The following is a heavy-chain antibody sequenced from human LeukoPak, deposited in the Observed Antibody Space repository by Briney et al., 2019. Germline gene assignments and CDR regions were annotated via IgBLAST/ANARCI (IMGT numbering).Heavy chain of an antibody. V-gene: IGHV1-2*02. CDR3: AIRGTYSSGWYGDDAFDI. D-gene: IGHD6-19*01. CDR1: GYTFTTYY. J-gene: IGHJ3*02. CDR2: INPNSGGT. Sequence: GASVKVSCKASGYTFTTYYMHWVRQAPGQGLEWMGWINPNSGGTNYAQKFQGRVTMTRDTSISTAYMELSRLRSDDTAVYYCAIRGTYSSGWYGDDAFDIWGQGTMVTVSS.